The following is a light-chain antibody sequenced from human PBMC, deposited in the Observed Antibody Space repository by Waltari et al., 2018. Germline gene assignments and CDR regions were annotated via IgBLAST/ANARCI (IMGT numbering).Light chain of an antibody. Sequence: QSALTQPASVSGSPGQSITISCTGTSSDIGSYNLVPWYPQHPGKAPKLLIYEGSKRPSGVSNRFSGSKSGNTASLTISGLQTEDEADYYCCSYAGSSIFVVFGGGTKLTVL. CDR1: SSDIGSYNL. CDR2: EGS. V-gene: IGLV2-23*03. CDR3: CSYAGSSIFVV. J-gene: IGLJ2*01.